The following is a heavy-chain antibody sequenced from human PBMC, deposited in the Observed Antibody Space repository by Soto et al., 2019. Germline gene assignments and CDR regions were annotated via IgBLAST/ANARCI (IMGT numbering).Heavy chain of an antibody. CDR3: AYVVVTARYYFDY. D-gene: IGHD2-21*02. V-gene: IGHV1-69*13. J-gene: IGHJ4*02. CDR1: GGTFSSYA. CDR2: IIPIFGTA. Sequence: GASVKVSCKASGGTFSSYAISWVRQAPGQGLEWMGGIIPIFGTANYAQKFQGRVTITADESTSTAYMELSSLRSEDTAVYYCAYVVVTARYYFDYWGQGTLVTVSS.